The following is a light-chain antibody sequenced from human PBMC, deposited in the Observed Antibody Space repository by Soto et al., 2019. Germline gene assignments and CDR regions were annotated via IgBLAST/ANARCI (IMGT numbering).Light chain of an antibody. J-gene: IGKJ3*01. CDR3: QQRSNWLVFT. V-gene: IGKV3-11*01. CDR1: QSVSSY. CDR2: DAS. Sequence: EIVLTQSPATLSLSPGERATLSCRASQSVSSYLAWYQQKPGQAPRLLIYDASNRATGTPTRFSGSGSGTAVTLTISCRVREDFAVYYCQQRSNWLVFTVGPGTKVDIK.